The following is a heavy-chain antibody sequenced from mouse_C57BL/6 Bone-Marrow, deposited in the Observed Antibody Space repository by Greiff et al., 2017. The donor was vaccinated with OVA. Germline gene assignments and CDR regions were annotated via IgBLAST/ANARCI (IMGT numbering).Heavy chain of an antibody. CDR3: ARRGTTVVAPFDY. D-gene: IGHD1-1*01. CDR2: ISGGGGNT. V-gene: IGHV5-9*01. J-gene: IGHJ2*01. Sequence: EVQRVESGGGLVKPGGSLKLSCAASGFTFSSYTMSWVRQTPEKRLEWVATISGGGGNTYYPDSVKGRFTISRDNAKNTLYLQMSSLRSEDTALYYCARRGTTVVAPFDYWGQGTTLTVSS. CDR1: GFTFSSYT.